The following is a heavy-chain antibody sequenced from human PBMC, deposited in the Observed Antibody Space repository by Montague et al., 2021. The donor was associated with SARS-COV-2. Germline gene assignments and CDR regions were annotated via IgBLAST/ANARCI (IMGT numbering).Heavy chain of an antibody. J-gene: IGHJ2*01. CDR1: GGSINNYY. CDR2: IYYSGSVTT. D-gene: IGHD2-21*01. V-gene: IGHV4-59*13. CDR3: ARRGGGEVFARFMSWYFDV. Sequence: SETLSLTCSVSGGSINNYYWGWVRQSPGKGLEWIGYIYYSGSVTTSYNPSLKSRVSISVDTSENQFSLKLTSVTAADTAVYYCARRGGGEVFARFMSWYFDVWSRGSLVTVSS.